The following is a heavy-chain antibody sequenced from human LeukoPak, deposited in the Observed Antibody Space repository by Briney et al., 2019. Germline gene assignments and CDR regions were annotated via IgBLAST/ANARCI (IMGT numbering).Heavy chain of an antibody. CDR3: ARGKLAAGGDFDY. V-gene: IGHV1-2*02. D-gene: IGHD6-13*01. J-gene: IGHJ4*02. CDR1: GYTFTGYY. CDR2: INPNSGGT. Sequence: GASVKVSCKASGYTFTGYYMHWVQQAPGQGLEWMGWINPNSGGTNYAQKFQGRVTMTWDTSISTAYMELSSLRSDDTAVYYCARGKLAAGGDFDYWGQGTLVTVSS.